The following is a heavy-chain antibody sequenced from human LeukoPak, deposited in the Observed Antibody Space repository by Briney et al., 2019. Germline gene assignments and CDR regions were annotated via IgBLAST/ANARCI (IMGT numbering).Heavy chain of an antibody. CDR1: GGSISSYY. D-gene: IGHD3-22*01. J-gene: IGHJ4*02. Sequence: SETLSLTWTVSGGSISSYYWSWIRQRPGKGLEWIGYIYYSDSSNPNPSLTSQVPISVDTSTNQFSLKLSSVTAADTAVYYCARHRYYYDSSGYTYYFDYWGQGTLVTVSS. CDR3: ARHRYYYDSSGYTYYFDY. CDR2: IYYSDSS. V-gene: IGHV4-59*08.